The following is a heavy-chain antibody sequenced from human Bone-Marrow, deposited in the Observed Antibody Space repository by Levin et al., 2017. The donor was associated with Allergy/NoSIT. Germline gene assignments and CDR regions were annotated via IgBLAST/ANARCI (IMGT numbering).Heavy chain of an antibody. CDR2: ISSGSNYI. D-gene: IGHD3-9*01. CDR1: GFNFSIFG. J-gene: IGHJ6*02. V-gene: IGHV3-21*06. CDR3: ARDRTYGILSNYGMDV. Sequence: GGSLRLSCAASGFNFSIFGVNWVRQAPGKGLVWVSSISSGSNYIYYADSVKGRFTISRDNSKNLLYLQMNSLRAEDTAIYYCARDRTYGILSNYGMDVWGQGNTVTVSS.